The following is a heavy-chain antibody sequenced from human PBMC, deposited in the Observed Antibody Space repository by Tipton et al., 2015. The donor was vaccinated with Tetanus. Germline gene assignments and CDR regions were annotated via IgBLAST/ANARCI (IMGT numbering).Heavy chain of an antibody. CDR3: RAEAGTDY. Sequence: SLRLSCAASGFTFPKFPMSWVRQAPGKGLEWVSAISGSGARTSYADSGKGRFTVSRDNSRNTAYLQMDSLRVEDTALYYCRAEAGTDYWGQGTLVTASS. CDR1: GFTFPKFP. J-gene: IGHJ4*02. D-gene: IGHD6-19*01. CDR2: ISGSGART. V-gene: IGHV3-23*01.